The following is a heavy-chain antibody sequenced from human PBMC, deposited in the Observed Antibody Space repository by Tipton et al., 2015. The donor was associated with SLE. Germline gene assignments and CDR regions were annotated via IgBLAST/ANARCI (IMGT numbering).Heavy chain of an antibody. CDR1: GGSFSGYY. CDR3: ARSAGYSSSWAHFDY. V-gene: IGHV4-34*01. D-gene: IGHD6-13*01. Sequence: LRLSCAVYGGSFSGYYWSWIRQPPGKGLEWIGEINHSGSTNYNPSLKSRVTISVDTSKNQFSLKLNSVTAADTAVYYCARSAGYSSSWAHFDYWGQGTLVTVSS. J-gene: IGHJ4*02. CDR2: INHSGST.